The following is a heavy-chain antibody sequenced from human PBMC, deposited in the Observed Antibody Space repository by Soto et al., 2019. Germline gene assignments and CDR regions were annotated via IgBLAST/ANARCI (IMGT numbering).Heavy chain of an antibody. CDR2: TYYRSKWYN. V-gene: IGHV6-1*01. CDR1: GDSVSSTSAA. J-gene: IGHJ4*02. D-gene: IGHD1-7*01. Sequence: SPTLSLPCAISGDSVSSTSAAWTWIRQSPSRGLEWLGRTYYRSKWYNDYAVSVKSRITINPDTSKNQFSLQLNSVTPEDTAVYYCARFTYNWNYDYFDYWGQGTLVTVSS. CDR3: ARFTYNWNYDYFDY.